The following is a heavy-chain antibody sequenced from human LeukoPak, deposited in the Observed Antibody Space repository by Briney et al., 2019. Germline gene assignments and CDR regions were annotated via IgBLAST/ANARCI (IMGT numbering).Heavy chain of an antibody. CDR3: ARDSGSGTYY. J-gene: IGHJ4*02. CDR1: GGSISSSSYY. D-gene: IGHD6-19*01. V-gene: IGHV4-61*01. CDR2: IYYSGST. Sequence: PSETLSLTCTVSGGSISSSSYYWTWIRQPPGKGLEWIGHIYYSGSTNYNPSLKSRVTISIDTSKNQFSLNLSSVTAADTAVYYCARDSGSGTYYWGQGTLVTVSS.